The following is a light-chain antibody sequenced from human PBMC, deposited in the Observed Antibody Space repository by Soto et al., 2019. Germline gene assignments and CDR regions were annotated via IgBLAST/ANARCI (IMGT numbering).Light chain of an antibody. CDR3: QQYNRAPLT. CDR1: QNISNS. J-gene: IGKJ4*01. CDR2: AAS. Sequence: IQMTQSPSSLSVSVGDRVTITCRASQNISNSLAWYQQKPGKVPKVLIYAASILQSGVPARFSGSGSGTDFTLTISSLQPEDVATYYCQQYNRAPLTFGGGTKVEI. V-gene: IGKV1-27*01.